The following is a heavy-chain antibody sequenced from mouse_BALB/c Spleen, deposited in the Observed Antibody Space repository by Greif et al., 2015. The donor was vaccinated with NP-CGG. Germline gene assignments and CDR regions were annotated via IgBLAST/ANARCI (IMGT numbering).Heavy chain of an antibody. J-gene: IGHJ2*01. CDR1: GYTFTSYW. CDR3: ARITTDHYFDY. V-gene: IGHV1S41*01. D-gene: IGHD1-1*01. Sequence: DLVKPGASVKLSCKASGYTFTSYWINWIKQRPGQGLEWIGRIAPGSGSTYYNEMFKGKATLTVDTSSSTAYIQLSSLSSEDSAVYFCARITTDHYFDYWGQGTTLTVSS. CDR2: IAPGSGST.